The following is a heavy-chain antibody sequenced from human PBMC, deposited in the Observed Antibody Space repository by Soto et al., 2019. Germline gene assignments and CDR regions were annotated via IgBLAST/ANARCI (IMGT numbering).Heavy chain of an antibody. Sequence: PGGSLRLSCAASGFTFSSYSMNWVRQAPGKGLEWVSYISSSSSTIYYAESVKGRFTISRDNAKNSLYLQMNSLRAEDTAVYYCARDFYCSGGSCYNNLFDYWGQGTLVTVSS. CDR2: ISSSSSTI. V-gene: IGHV3-48*01. CDR1: GFTFSSYS. CDR3: ARDFYCSGGSCYNNLFDY. J-gene: IGHJ4*02. D-gene: IGHD2-15*01.